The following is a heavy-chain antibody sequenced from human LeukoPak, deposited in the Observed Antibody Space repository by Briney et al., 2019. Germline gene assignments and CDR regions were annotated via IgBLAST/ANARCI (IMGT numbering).Heavy chain of an antibody. CDR2: IWYDGSNK. Sequence: GRSLRLSCAASGFTFSSYGMHWVRQAPGKGLEWVAVIWYDGSNKYYADSVKGRFTISRDNSKNTLYLQMSSLRAEDTAVYYCATDRNSGKYYDYWGQGTLVTVPS. D-gene: IGHD1-26*01. V-gene: IGHV3-33*01. CDR3: ATDRNSGKYYDY. CDR1: GFTFSSYG. J-gene: IGHJ4*02.